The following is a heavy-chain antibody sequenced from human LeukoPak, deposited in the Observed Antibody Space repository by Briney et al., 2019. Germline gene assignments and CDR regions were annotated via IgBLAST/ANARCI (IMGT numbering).Heavy chain of an antibody. V-gene: IGHV3-21*01. CDR2: ISSSSSYI. J-gene: IGHJ4*02. CDR3: ARAPIVATTLDY. CDR1: GFTFSSYS. D-gene: IGHD5-12*01. Sequence: GGSLRLSWAASGFTFSSYSMNWVRQAPGKGLEGVSSISSSSSYIYYADSVKGRFTISRDNAKNSLYLQMNSLRAEDTAVYYCARAPIVATTLDYWGQGTLVTVSS.